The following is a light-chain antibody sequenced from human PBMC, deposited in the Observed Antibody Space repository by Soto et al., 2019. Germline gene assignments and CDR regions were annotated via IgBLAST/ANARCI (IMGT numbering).Light chain of an antibody. CDR3: QQYRSSPIT. Sequence: EIVLTQSPATLSVSPGERATLSCRASQSVSSNYLAWYQQKPGQAPRLLIYGASSRATGIPDRFSGSGSGTDFTLTISRLEPEDFAVYYCQQYRSSPITFGGGTKVEIK. CDR1: QSVSSNY. V-gene: IGKV3-20*01. J-gene: IGKJ4*02. CDR2: GAS.